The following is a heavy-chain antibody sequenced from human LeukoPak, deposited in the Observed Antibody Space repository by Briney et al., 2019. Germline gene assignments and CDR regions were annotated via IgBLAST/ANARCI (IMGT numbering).Heavy chain of an antibody. CDR3: ARAVVVAATHYYGMDV. V-gene: IGHV4-61*01. Sequence: SETLSLTCVVSGASISSGSHYWNWIRQSPGRGLGWVGHIYYRGTTNYTPSLKSRVTISVDTSMNQFSLKLRSVTAADTAVYYCARAVVVAATHYYGMDVWGQGTTVTVSS. D-gene: IGHD2-15*01. J-gene: IGHJ6*02. CDR2: IYYRGTT. CDR1: GASISSGSHY.